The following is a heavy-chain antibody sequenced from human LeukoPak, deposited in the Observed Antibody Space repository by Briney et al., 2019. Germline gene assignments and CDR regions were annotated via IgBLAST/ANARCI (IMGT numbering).Heavy chain of an antibody. CDR2: ISSSSSYI. CDR3: ARGTYYYDISADTGAFDI. D-gene: IGHD3-22*01. Sequence: PGGSLRLSCAASGFTFSSCSMNWVRQAPGKGLEWVSSISSSSSYIYYADSVKGRFTISRDNAKNSLYLQMNSLRAEDTAVYYCARGTYYYDISADTGAFDIWGQGTMVTVSS. CDR1: GFTFSSCS. V-gene: IGHV3-21*01. J-gene: IGHJ3*02.